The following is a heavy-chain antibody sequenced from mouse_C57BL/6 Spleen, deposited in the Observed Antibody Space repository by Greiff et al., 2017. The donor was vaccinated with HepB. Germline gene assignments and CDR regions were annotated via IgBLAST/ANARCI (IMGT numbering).Heavy chain of an antibody. CDR2: IYPGNSDT. J-gene: IGHJ3*01. D-gene: IGHD1-1*01. CDR3: TGYGSSYRTWFAY. Sequence: EVQLQQSGTVLARPGASVKMSCKTSGYTFTSYWMHWVKQRPGQGLEWIGAIYPGNSDTSYNQKFKGKAKLTAVTSASTAYMELSSLTNEDSAVYYCTGYGSSYRTWFAYWGQGTLVTVSA. V-gene: IGHV1-5*01. CDR1: GYTFTSYW.